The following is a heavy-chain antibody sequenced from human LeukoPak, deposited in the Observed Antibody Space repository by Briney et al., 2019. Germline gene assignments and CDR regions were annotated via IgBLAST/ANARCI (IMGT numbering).Heavy chain of an antibody. D-gene: IGHD2-8*01. CDR2: INPSGGST. J-gene: IGHJ6*02. Sequence: ASVKVSCKASGYTFTGYYMHWVRQAPGQGLEWMGIINPSGGSTSYAQKFQDRVTMTRDTSTSTVYMELSSLKSEDTAVYYCAREDVVLVDAVRYYYYGMDVWGQGTTVTVSS. V-gene: IGHV1-46*01. CDR3: AREDVVLVDAVRYYYYGMDV. CDR1: GYTFTGYY.